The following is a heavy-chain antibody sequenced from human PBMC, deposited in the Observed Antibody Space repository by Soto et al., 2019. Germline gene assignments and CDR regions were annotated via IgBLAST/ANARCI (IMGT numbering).Heavy chain of an antibody. D-gene: IGHD2-2*01. CDR1: GGSVSSSSYY. J-gene: IGHJ5*02. V-gene: IGHV4-39*02. CDR3: AREDIVVVPASYNWFDP. Sequence: PSETLSLTCTVSGGSVSSSSYYWGWIRQPPGKGLEWIGSIYYSGSTYYNPSLKSRVTISVDTSKNQFSPKLSSVTAADTAVYYCAREDIVVVPASYNWFDPWGQGTLVTVSS. CDR2: IYYSGST.